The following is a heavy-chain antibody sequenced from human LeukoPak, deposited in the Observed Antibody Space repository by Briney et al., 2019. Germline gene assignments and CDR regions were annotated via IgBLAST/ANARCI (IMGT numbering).Heavy chain of an antibody. CDR1: GFTFSSYW. V-gene: IGHV3-74*01. CDR3: ARRVAAAVYYFDY. Sequence: PGGSLRLSCAASGFTFSSYWMHWVRQAPGKGLVWVARINSDGSSTSYADSVKGRFTISRDNAKNTLYLQMNSLRAEDTAVYYCARRVAAAVYYFDYWRQRTLVTVSS. J-gene: IGHJ4*02. D-gene: IGHD6-13*01. CDR2: INSDGSST.